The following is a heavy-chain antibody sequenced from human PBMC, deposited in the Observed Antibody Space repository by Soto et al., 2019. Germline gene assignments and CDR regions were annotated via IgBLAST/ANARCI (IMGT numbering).Heavy chain of an antibody. V-gene: IGHV1-2*04. CDR2: INPKSGGT. D-gene: IGHD2-8*01. CDR3: ARGDSTDCSNGVCSFFYNHDMDV. Sequence: ASVKVSCKASGYSFSDYRVHWLRQSPLQVRDWLGRINPKSGGTSTAQKFQGWVTMTTDTSISTASMELTRLTSDDTAIYYCARGDSTDCSNGVCSFFYNHDMDVWGQGTTVTVSS. CDR1: GYSFSDYR. J-gene: IGHJ6*02.